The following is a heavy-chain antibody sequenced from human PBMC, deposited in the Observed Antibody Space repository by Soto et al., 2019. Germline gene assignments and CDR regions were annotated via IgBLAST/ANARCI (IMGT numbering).Heavy chain of an antibody. V-gene: IGHV4-59*01. D-gene: IGHD6-19*01. CDR1: GGSMSTFY. CDR2: IYYSGNT. Sequence: SETQSLTCTVSGGSMSTFYWSWFRQPPGKGLEWIGYIYYSGNTNYNSSLKSRVTISVDTSKNQFSLILSSVTAADTAVYYCGRGGWYVDYWGRGTLVTVSS. CDR3: GRGGWYVDY. J-gene: IGHJ4*02.